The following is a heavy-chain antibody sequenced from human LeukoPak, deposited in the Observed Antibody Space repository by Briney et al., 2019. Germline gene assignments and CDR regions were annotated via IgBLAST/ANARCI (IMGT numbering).Heavy chain of an antibody. Sequence: GGSLRLSCAASGFTFSDYYMSWIRQAPGKGLEWVSYISSSSSYTNYADSVKGRFTISRDNAKNSLYLQTNSLRAEDTAVYYCARGGQIVDIVATDYYYGMDVWGQGTTVTVSS. V-gene: IGHV3-11*05. CDR1: GFTFSDYY. D-gene: IGHD5-12*01. CDR2: ISSSSSYT. J-gene: IGHJ6*02. CDR3: ARGGQIVDIVATDYYYGMDV.